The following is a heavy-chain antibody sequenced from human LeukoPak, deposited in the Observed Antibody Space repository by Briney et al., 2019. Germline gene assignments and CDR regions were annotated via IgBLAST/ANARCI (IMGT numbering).Heavy chain of an antibody. CDR2: IYYSGST. J-gene: IGHJ4*02. CDR1: GGSISSSSYY. Sequence: PSETLSLTCTVSGGSISSSSYYWSWIRQPPGKGLEWIGYIYYSGSTNYNPSLKSRVTISVDTSKNQFSLKLSSVTAADTAVYYCARVRSSGWSSLYYFDYWGQGTLVTVSS. D-gene: IGHD6-19*01. V-gene: IGHV4-61*01. CDR3: ARVRSSGWSSLYYFDY.